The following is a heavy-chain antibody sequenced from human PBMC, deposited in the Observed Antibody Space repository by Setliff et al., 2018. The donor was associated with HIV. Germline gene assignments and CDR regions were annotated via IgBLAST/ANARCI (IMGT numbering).Heavy chain of an antibody. V-gene: IGHV3-15*01. D-gene: IGHD1-26*01. CDR2: IRSKKNGGTT. Sequence: PGGSLRLSCAAAGFTFSNAWMTWVRQAPGKGLEWVARIRSKKNGGTTYYAAPVEGRFTISRDDSKNTLSLQMNSLKTEDTAIYYCTTDLGSGRFSWNNNWGQGTLVTVSS. J-gene: IGHJ4*02. CDR1: GFTFSNAW. CDR3: TTDLGSGRFSWNNN.